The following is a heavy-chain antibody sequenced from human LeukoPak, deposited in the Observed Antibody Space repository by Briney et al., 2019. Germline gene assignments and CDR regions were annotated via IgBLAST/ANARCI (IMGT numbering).Heavy chain of an antibody. D-gene: IGHD3-22*01. Sequence: SETLSLTCGVSGGSISSGGYYWGWIRQHPGKGLEWIGYIYYSGSTYYNPSLKSRVTISADTSKNQFSLKLSSVTAADTAVYYCARLDYFDSSGYREDYWGQGTLVTVSS. V-gene: IGHV4-31*11. CDR3: ARLDYFDSSGYREDY. J-gene: IGHJ4*02. CDR1: GGSISSGGYY. CDR2: IYYSGST.